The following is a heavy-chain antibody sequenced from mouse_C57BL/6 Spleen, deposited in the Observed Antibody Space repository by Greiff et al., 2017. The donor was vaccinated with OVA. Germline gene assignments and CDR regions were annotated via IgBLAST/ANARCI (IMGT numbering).Heavy chain of an antibody. CDR1: GFTFSDYG. V-gene: IGHV5-17*01. CDR3: ARDGTRYFDV. J-gene: IGHJ1*03. D-gene: IGHD1-1*01. CDR2: ISSGGGTI. Sequence: EVKLVESGGGLVKPGGSLKLSCAASGFTFSDYGMHWVRQAPEKGLEWVAYISSGGGTIYYADTVKGRVTISRDTAKNTLYLQMTSLRSEDTAMYYCARDGTRYFDVWGTGTTVTVSS.